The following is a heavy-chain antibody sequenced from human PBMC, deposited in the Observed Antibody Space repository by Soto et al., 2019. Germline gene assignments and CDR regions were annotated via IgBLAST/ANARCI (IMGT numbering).Heavy chain of an antibody. CDR3: ARADGEPFDY. D-gene: IGHD4-17*01. V-gene: IGHV3-33*01. CDR2: IWYDGSNK. J-gene: IGHJ4*02. CDR1: GFTFSSYG. Sequence: QVQRVESGGGVVQPGRSLRLSCAASGFTFSSYGMHWVRQAPGKGLEWVAVIWYDGSNKYYADSVKGRFTFYRDNSKNKLYLQMNSLRAEDTAVYYCARADGEPFDYWGQGTLVTVSS.